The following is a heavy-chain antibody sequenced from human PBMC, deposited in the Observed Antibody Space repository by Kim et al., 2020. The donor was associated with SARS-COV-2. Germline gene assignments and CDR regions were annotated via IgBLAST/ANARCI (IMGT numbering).Heavy chain of an antibody. V-gene: IGHV3-30*18. CDR2: ISYDGSNK. J-gene: IGHJ4*01. CDR1: GFTFSSYG. CDR3: AKDWVACGGDCQSDY. Sequence: GGSLRLSCAASGFTFSSYGMHWVRQAPGKGLEWVAVISYDGSNKYYADSVKGRFTISRDNSKNTLYLQMNSLRAEDTAVYYCAKDWVACGGDCQSDYWG. D-gene: IGHD2-21*02.